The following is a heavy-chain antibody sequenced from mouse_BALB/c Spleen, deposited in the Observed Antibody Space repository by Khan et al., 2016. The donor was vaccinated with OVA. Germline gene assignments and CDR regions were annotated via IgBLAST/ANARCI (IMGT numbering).Heavy chain of an antibody. Sequence: EVELVESGGGLVQPGGSRKLSCAASGFTLSDYGLAWVRQAPGKGLEWVAFISSLAYSIYYAATVTGRFTISRENVKNTLDLEMSSLRSDDTAMYYCARSWAMDYWGQGTSVTVSS. CDR3: ARSWAMDY. V-gene: IGHV5-15*02. CDR2: ISSLAYSI. CDR1: GFTLSDYG. J-gene: IGHJ4*01.